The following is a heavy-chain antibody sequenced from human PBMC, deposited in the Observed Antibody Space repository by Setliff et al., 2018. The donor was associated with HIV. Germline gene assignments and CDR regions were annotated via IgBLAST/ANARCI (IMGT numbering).Heavy chain of an antibody. Sequence: ASVKVSCKTSGYNFENYAINWVRQAPGQGLEWMGWINANSGSPTYAKAFTGRFFFSVDTAVATAYLQINNLKTEDTAFYFCARGLYGDYGGDLNWLDPWGHGTRVTVSS. CDR3: ARGLYGDYGGDLNWLDP. V-gene: IGHV7-4-1*02. CDR2: INANSGSP. D-gene: IGHD4-17*01. CDR1: GYNFENYA. J-gene: IGHJ5*02.